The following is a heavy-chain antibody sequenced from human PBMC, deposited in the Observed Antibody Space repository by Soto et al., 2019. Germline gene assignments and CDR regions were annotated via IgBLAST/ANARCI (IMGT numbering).Heavy chain of an antibody. D-gene: IGHD5-18*01. V-gene: IGHV1-18*04. J-gene: IGHJ4*02. CDR2: ISAYNGNT. CDR3: AREDPQQLWFRPFDY. CDR1: GYTFTSYG. Sequence: ASVKVSCKASGYTFTSYGISWVRQAPGQGLEWMGWISAYNGNTNYAQKLQGRVTMTTDTSTSTAYMELRSLRSDDTAVYYCAREDPQQLWFRPFDYRGQVTLFPVS.